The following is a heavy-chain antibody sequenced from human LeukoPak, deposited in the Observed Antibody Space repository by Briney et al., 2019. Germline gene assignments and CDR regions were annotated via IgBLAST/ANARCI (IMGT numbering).Heavy chain of an antibody. CDR2: INAYNGNT. CDR3: ARERSGWFFSN. CDR1: GYSFTSYS. J-gene: IGHJ4*02. Sequence: ASVKLSCKASGYSFTSYSINWARHAPGQGKEWMRCINAYNGNTNYAQKLQGRVTMTTATSTRTAYMDRRSVRSDDTAVYYCARERSGWFFSNWGQGTLVAVSS. V-gene: IGHV1-18*01. D-gene: IGHD6-19*01.